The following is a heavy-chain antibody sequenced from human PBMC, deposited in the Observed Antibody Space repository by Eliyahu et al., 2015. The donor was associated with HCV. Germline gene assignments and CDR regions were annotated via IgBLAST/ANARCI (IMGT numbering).Heavy chain of an antibody. V-gene: IGHV4-39*07. Sequence: QMQLQESGPGLVKPSETLSLTCTVSGGSISSSGYYWGWIRQPPGKGLEWIGSMYYSGSTYYSPSLKSRVTISVDTSKNQFSLKLSSVTAADTAVYYCARDGRIAVAGGRSPRTFGYWGQGTLVTVSS. CDR1: GGSISSSGYY. CDR3: ARDGRIAVAGGRSPRTFGY. CDR2: MYYSGST. J-gene: IGHJ4*02. D-gene: IGHD6-19*01.